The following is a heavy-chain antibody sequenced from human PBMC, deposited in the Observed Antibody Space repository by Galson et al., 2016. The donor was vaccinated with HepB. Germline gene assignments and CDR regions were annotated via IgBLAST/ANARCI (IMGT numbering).Heavy chain of an antibody. V-gene: IGHV4-34*01. D-gene: IGHD2-2*01. Sequence: TLSLTCAVYGGSFTSYYWTWVRQTPGKGLEWIAEINHSGSANYSPSLKSRVSISIDTSKNQFSLNLTSVTAADTAVYYSARGRVPAALYRRGWYFDLWGRGTLVTVSS. J-gene: IGHJ2*01. CDR1: GGSFTSYY. CDR3: ARGRVPAALYRRGWYFDL. CDR2: INHSGSA.